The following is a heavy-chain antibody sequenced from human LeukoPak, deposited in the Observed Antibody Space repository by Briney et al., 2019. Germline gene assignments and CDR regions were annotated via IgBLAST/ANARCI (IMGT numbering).Heavy chain of an antibody. Sequence: HTGGSLRLSCTVSGFTVSSNSMSWVRQAPGKGLEWVSYISSSGSTIYYADSVKGRFTISRDNAKNSLYLQMNSLRAEDTAVYYCARDQGGAFTTPDWFDPWGQGTLVTVSS. CDR3: ARDQGGAFTTPDWFDP. CDR1: GFTVSSNS. CDR2: ISSSGSTI. D-gene: IGHD3-22*01. V-gene: IGHV3-48*04. J-gene: IGHJ5*02.